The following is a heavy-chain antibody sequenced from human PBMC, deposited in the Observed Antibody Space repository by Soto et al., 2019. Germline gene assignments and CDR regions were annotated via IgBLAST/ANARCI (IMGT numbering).Heavy chain of an antibody. Sequence: QVQLVQSGAEVKKPGASVKVSCKASGYTITSYNINWVREGPGQGLEWMGWMNPNTGETGSTEKFEGRVSMTRDISEATAYMEVSSLTSDDTGVYYCARQGSQYGSGNYLHWGQGTLVTVSS. V-gene: IGHV1-8*01. CDR3: ARQGSQYGSGNYLH. CDR2: MNPNTGET. CDR1: GYTITSYN. J-gene: IGHJ4*02. D-gene: IGHD3-10*01.